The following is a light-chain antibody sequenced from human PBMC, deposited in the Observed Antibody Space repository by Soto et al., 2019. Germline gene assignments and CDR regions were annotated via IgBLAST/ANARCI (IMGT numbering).Light chain of an antibody. CDR2: EVS. CDR3: SSYAASNNFD. J-gene: IGLJ2*01. V-gene: IGLV2-8*01. CDR1: SSDVGGYNY. Sequence: QSALPQPPSASGSPGQSVTISCTGTSSDVGGYNYVSWYQQHPGKAPKLMIYEVSKRPSGVPDRFSGSTSVNTSSLTVSGLQAEDEADYYCSSYAASNNFDLGRGTPLTVL.